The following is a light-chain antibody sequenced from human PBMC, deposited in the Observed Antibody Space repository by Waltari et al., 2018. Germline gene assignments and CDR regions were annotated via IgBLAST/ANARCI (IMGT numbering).Light chain of an antibody. V-gene: IGLV2-14*03. CDR2: DVS. Sequence: QSALTQPASVSGSPGQSITISCTGTSTDAGGYNYVSWYQHRPGKAPKLMIYDVSDRPSGVSNRFSGSKSGNTASLTISGLQAEDEAEYYCTSYATGSSYIFGGGTKVTVL. CDR3: TSYATGSSYI. J-gene: IGLJ1*01. CDR1: STDAGGYNY.